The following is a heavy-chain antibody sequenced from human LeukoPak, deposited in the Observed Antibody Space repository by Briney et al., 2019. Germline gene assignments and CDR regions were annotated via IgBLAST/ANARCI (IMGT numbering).Heavy chain of an antibody. V-gene: IGHV5-10-1*01. J-gene: IGHJ4*02. CDR1: EYSFTTYW. CDR3: ASSSKGSTWYRFDY. CDR2: IDPSDSYT. Sequence: GESLKISCKGSEYSFTTYWISWVRQMPGKGLEWMGRIDPSDSYTNYSPSFQGHVTISADKSISTAYLQWSSLKASDTAMYYCASSSKGSTWYRFDYWGQGTLVTVSS. D-gene: IGHD6-13*01.